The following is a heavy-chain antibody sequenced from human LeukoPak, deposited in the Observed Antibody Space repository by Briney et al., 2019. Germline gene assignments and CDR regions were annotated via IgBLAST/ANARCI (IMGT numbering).Heavy chain of an antibody. D-gene: IGHD6-6*01. V-gene: IGHV1-46*01. Sequence: ASVKVSCKASGYTFTSYYMHWVRQAHGQGLEWMGIINPSGGSTSYAQKFQGRVTMTRDTSTSTVYMELSSLRSEDTAVYYCARDLEGGQYSSSPPYYFDYWGQGTLVTVSS. CDR2: INPSGGST. CDR3: ARDLEGGQYSSSPPYYFDY. CDR1: GYTFTSYY. J-gene: IGHJ4*02.